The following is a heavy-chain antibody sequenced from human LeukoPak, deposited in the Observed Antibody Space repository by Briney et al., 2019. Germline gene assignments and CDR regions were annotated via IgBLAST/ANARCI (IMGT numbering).Heavy chain of an antibody. V-gene: IGHV4-4*07. CDR3: ARGGGYASGNYRFVDY. Sequence: PSETLSLTCTVSGGSISSYYWSWIRQPAGKGLEWIGRIYTSGSTNYNPSLKSRVTMSVDTSKNQFSLMLTSVTAADTAVYYCARGGGYASGNYRFVDYWGQGTLVTVSS. CDR2: IYTSGST. CDR1: GGSISSYY. D-gene: IGHD3-10*01. J-gene: IGHJ4*02.